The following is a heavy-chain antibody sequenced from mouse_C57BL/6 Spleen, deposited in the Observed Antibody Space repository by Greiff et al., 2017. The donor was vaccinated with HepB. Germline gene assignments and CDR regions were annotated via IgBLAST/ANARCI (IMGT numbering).Heavy chain of an antibody. CDR2: IDPETGGT. D-gene: IGHD2-4*01. CDR3: TSGGLRGFAY. Sequence: QVQLQQSGAELVRPGASVTLSCKASGYTFTDYEMHWVKQTPVHGLEWIGAIDPETGGTACNQKFKGKAILTADKSSSTAYMELRSLTSEDSAVYYCTSGGLRGFAYWGQGTLVTVSA. V-gene: IGHV1-15*01. J-gene: IGHJ3*01. CDR1: GYTFTDYE.